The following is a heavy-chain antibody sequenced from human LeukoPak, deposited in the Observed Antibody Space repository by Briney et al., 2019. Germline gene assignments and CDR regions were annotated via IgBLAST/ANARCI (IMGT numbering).Heavy chain of an antibody. CDR2: IYSGGST. CDR1: GFTVSSNY. V-gene: IGHV3-66*01. J-gene: IGHJ3*02. D-gene: IGHD1-26*01. CDR3: AREVGATAPDAFDI. Sequence: PGGSLRLSYAASGFTVSSNYMSWVRQAPGKGLEWVSVIYSGGSTYYADSVKGRFTISRDNSKNTLYLQMNSLRAEDTAVYYCAREVGATAPDAFDIWGQGTMVTVSS.